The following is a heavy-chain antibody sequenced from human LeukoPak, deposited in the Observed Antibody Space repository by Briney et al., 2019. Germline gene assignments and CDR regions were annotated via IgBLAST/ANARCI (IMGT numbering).Heavy chain of an antibody. CDR2: IGSRPTTT. CDR1: GFTFSTYE. J-gene: IGHJ3*02. V-gene: IGHV3-48*03. Sequence: PGGSLRLSCAGSGFTFSTYEMNWVRQAPGKGLEWVSYIGSRPTTTYYAESVRGRFTISRDNTKNSVYLQVTSLRADDAAVYYCATSGAYEISWAFNIWGQGTMVAVSS. CDR3: ATSGAYEISWAFNI. D-gene: IGHD5-12*01.